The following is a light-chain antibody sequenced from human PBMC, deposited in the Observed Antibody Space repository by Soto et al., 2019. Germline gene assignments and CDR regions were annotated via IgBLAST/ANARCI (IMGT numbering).Light chain of an antibody. J-gene: IGKJ3*01. CDR2: GAS. CDR3: HQYGSSPFT. V-gene: IGKV3-20*01. CDR1: QPVSANY. Sequence: VVLTQSPATLSLSPGERATLSCRANQPVSANYLAWYQQKPGQAPRLLFYGASSRATGIPHSFSGSGSGTDFTLTISRLEPEDFAVFYCHQYGSSPFTFGPGTKVDIK.